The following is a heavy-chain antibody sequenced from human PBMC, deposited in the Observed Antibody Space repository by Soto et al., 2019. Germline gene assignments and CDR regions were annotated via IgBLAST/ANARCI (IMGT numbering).Heavy chain of an antibody. J-gene: IGHJ6*01. D-gene: IGHD7-27*01. Sequence: GLTLRLPCLASAFTLSKYTMSCVRQPPGKGLERVSCSSVSGGSTYDADSVKGRFSIYRDNSQNTLYLQMNSLVAEDTAVYYCAKANGDSTRRYYYGMDVWGQGPTVTVSS. CDR2: SSVSGGST. V-gene: IGHV3-23*01. CDR1: AFTLSKYT. CDR3: AKANGDSTRRYYYGMDV.